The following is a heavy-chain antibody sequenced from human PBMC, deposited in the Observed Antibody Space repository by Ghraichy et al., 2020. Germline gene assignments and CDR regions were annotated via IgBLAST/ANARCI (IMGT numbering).Heavy chain of an antibody. V-gene: IGHV4-34*01. CDR1: GGSFSGYY. Sequence: SETLSLTCAVYGGSFSGYYWSWIRQPPGKGLEWIGEINHSGSTNYNPSLKSRVTISVDTSKNQFSLKLSSVTAADTAVYYCARSRQLLYFPNVYYGMDVWGQGTTVTVSS. CDR3: ARSRQLLYFPNVYYGMDV. CDR2: INHSGST. D-gene: IGHD2-2*02. J-gene: IGHJ6*02.